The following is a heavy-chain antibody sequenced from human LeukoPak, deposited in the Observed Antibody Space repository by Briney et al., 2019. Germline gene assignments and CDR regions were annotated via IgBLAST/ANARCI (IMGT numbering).Heavy chain of an antibody. Sequence: PGGSLRLSCAASGFSFSTYGMDWVRQAPGKGLEWVSLISGSGRTTYYADSVKGRFTISRDNSKSTVYLQLNSLTADDTAVYYCARTAAGDYFDYWGQGALVTVSS. D-gene: IGHD6-13*01. CDR2: ISGSGRTT. V-gene: IGHV3-23*01. CDR3: ARTAAGDYFDY. CDR1: GFSFSTYG. J-gene: IGHJ4*02.